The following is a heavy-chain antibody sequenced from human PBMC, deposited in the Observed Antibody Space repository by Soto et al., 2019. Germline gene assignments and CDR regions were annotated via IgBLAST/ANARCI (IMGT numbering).Heavy chain of an antibody. CDR2: INPNSGGT. CDR1: GYTFTGYY. D-gene: IGHD1-26*01. V-gene: IGHV1-2*04. J-gene: IGHJ4*02. CDR3: ARGVGGSPGIPRFDY. Sequence: ASVKVSCKASGYTFTGYYMHWVRQAPGQGLEWMGWINPNSGGTNYAQKFQGWVTMTRDTSISTAYMELSRLRSDDTAVYYCARGVGGSPGIPRFDYWGQGTLVTVSS.